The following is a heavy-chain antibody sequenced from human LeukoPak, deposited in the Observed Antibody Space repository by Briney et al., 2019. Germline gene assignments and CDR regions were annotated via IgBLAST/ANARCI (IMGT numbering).Heavy chain of an antibody. CDR1: GYSFTSYW. Sequence: GESLKISCKGSGYSFTSYWIGWVRQMPGKGLEWMGIIYPGDSDTRYSPSFQGQVTISADKSISTAYLQWSSLKASDSAMYYCARQGGSKGLWMTALPNPTPFDYWGQGTLVTVSS. D-gene: IGHD3-3*01. CDR2: IYPGDSDT. V-gene: IGHV5-51*01. CDR3: ARQGGSKGLWMTALPNPTPFDY. J-gene: IGHJ4*02.